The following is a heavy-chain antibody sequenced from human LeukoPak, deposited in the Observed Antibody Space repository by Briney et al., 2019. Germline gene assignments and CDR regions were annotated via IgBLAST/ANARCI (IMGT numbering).Heavy chain of an antibody. CDR2: INSDGSST. CDR3: ARAVTTSVYYYYGMDV. CDR1: GFTFSSYW. D-gene: IGHD4-17*01. Sequence: QTGGSLRLSCAASGFTFSSYWMRWVRQAPGKGLVWVSRINSDGSSTSYADSVKGRFTISRDNAKNTLYLQMNSLRAEDTAVYYCARAVTTSVYYYYGMDVWGQGTTVTVSS. V-gene: IGHV3-74*01. J-gene: IGHJ6*02.